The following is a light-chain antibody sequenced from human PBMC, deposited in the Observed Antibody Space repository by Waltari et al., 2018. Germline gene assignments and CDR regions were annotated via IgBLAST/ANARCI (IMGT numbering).Light chain of an antibody. CDR3: QQYYTTPT. V-gene: IGKV4-1*01. CDR2: WAY. J-gene: IGKJ1*01. CDR1: QTVLYSSNNKNY. Sequence: DIVMTQSPDSLAVSLGERATITCKSSQTVLYSSNNKNYLAWYQQKAGQSPKLLLYWAYTRESGVPDRFSGSGSGTDFTLTINSLQAEDVAVYYCQQYYTTPTFGQGTKVEIK.